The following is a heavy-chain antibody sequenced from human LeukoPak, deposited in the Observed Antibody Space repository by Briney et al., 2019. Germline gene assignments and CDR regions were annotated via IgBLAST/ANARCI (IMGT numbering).Heavy chain of an antibody. CDR3: ARFSSGWSPSGFDY. D-gene: IGHD6-19*01. CDR1: GFTFSNYW. V-gene: IGHV3-74*01. J-gene: IGHJ4*02. CDR2: INSDGSSI. Sequence: GGSLRLSCAASGFTFSNYWMDWIRQAPGKGLVWVSRINSDGSSISYADSVKGRFTISRDNAKNTLYLQMNSLKAEDTAVYYCARFSSGWSPSGFDYWGQGTLVTVSS.